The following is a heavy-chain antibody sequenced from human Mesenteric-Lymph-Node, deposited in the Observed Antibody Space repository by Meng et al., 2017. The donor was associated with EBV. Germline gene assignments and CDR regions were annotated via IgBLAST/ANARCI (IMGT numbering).Heavy chain of an antibody. V-gene: IGHV3-74*01. CDR3: ARVSSGWYSFDY. D-gene: IGHD6-19*01. CDR2: INSDGSST. Sequence: VQLAGSGGGLVQPGGFLRLSCAASGFTFSSYWMHWVRQAPGKGLVWVSRINSDGSSTSYADSVKGRFTISRDNAKNTLYLQMNSLRAEDTAVYYCARVSSGWYSFDYWGQGTLVTVSS. CDR1: GFTFSSYW. J-gene: IGHJ4*02.